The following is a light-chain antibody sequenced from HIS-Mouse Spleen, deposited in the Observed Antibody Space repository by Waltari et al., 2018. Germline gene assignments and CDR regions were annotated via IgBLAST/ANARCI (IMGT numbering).Light chain of an antibody. Sequence: EFVLTQSPGTRSLSPGERATLPCRASQSVSSSYLAWYQQKPGQAPRLLIYGASSMATGIPDRFSGSGSGTDFTLTISRLEPEDFAVYYCQQYGSSQWTFGQGTKVEIK. CDR2: GAS. CDR1: QSVSSSY. J-gene: IGKJ1*01. CDR3: QQYGSSQWT. V-gene: IGKV3-20*01.